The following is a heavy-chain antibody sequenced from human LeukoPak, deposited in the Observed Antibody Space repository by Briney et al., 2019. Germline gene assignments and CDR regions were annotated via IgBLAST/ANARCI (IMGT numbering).Heavy chain of an antibody. Sequence: GASVKVSCKASGYTFTSYDMNWVRQAPGQGLEWMGWINTNTGNPTYAQGFTGRFVFSLDTSVSTAYLQISSLKAEDTAVYYCARDRILLWFGESYNWFDPWGQGTLVTVSS. V-gene: IGHV7-4-1*02. CDR2: INTNTGNP. CDR3: ARDRILLWFGESYNWFDP. CDR1: GYTFTSYD. J-gene: IGHJ5*02. D-gene: IGHD3-10*01.